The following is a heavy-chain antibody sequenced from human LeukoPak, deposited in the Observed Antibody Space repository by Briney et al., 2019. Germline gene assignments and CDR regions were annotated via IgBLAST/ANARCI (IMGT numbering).Heavy chain of an antibody. J-gene: IGHJ4*02. CDR3: ARVMRLRAYYDSSGYRLGY. Sequence: ASVKVSCKASGYTFTSYDINWVRQATGQGLEWMGWMNPNSGNTGYAQKLQSRVTMTRNTSISTAYMELSSLRSEDTAVYYCARVMRLRAYYDSSGYRLGYWGQGTLVTVSS. CDR2: MNPNSGNT. D-gene: IGHD3-22*01. CDR1: GYTFTSYD. V-gene: IGHV1-8*01.